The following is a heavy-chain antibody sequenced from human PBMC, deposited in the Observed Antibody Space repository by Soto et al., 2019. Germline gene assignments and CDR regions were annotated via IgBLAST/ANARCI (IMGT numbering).Heavy chain of an antibody. V-gene: IGHV1-69*01. J-gene: IGHJ4*02. CDR2: IIHIFGTA. CDR1: GGTFSRHA. D-gene: IGHD3-22*01. CDR3: ARGWGYDSNDYYYAY. Sequence: QVQLVQSGAEVRKPGSSMKVSCKASGGTFSRHAISWVRQAPGQGLEWMGGIIHIFGTANHAQKFQGIVTIIADESTSTVYMELSSLRSEDTAMYYCARGWGYDSNDYYYAYWGQGTLVIVSS.